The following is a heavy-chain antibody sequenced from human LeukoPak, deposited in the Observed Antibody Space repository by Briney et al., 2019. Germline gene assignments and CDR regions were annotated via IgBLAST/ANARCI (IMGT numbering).Heavy chain of an antibody. Sequence: GGSLRLTCAVSGFPFTSYWMTWVRQVPGKGLEWVANINQDGSEKHYVDSVKGRFTISRDNAKNSLNLQMNSLRAEDTVVYYCAKYGYSYGGNYYGLDVWGQGTTVTVSS. CDR1: GFPFTSYW. D-gene: IGHD5-18*01. J-gene: IGHJ6*02. CDR3: AKYGYSYGGNYYGLDV. CDR2: INQDGSEK. V-gene: IGHV3-7*03.